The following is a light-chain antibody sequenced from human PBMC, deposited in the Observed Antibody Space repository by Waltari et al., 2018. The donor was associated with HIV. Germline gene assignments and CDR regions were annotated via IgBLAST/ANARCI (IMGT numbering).Light chain of an antibody. J-gene: IGLJ1*01. CDR1: SPNIGAGYH. CDR2: GNS. V-gene: IGLV1-40*01. CDR3: QSHDSSLSGYV. Sequence: QSVLPQPPSVSGAPGKRVTIPCPGRSPNIGAGYHVPWYQQLPGTAPKLLIYGNSNRPSGVPDRFSGSKSGTSASLAITGLQAEDEADYHCQSHDSSLSGYVFGTGTKVTVL.